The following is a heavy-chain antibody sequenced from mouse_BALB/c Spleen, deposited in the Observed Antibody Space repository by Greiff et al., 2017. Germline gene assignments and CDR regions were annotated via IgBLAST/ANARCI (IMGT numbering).Heavy chain of an antibody. J-gene: IGHJ4*01. V-gene: IGHV5-9-4*01. CDR1: GFTFSSYA. CDR2: ISSGGSYT. D-gene: IGHD1-2*01. Sequence: EVKLVESGGGLVKPGGSLKLSCAASGFTFSSYAMSWVRQSPEKRLEWVAEISSGGSYTYYPDTVTGRFTISRGNAKNTLYLEMSSLRSEDTAMYYCARDKNYYGSHYAMDCWGQGTSVTVSS. CDR3: ARDKNYYGSHYAMDC.